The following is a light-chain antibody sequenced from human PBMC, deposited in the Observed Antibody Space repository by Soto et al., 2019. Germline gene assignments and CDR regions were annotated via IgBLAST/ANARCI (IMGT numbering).Light chain of an antibody. J-gene: IGLJ1*01. CDR1: SSNIGANYA. CDR3: QSYDSSLSGYV. CDR2: GNI. V-gene: IGLV1-40*01. Sequence: QTVVTQPPSVSGAPGQRVTISCTWSSSNIGANYAIHWYQQLPGTAPKLLIYGNINRPSGVPDRFSGSKSGTSASLAITGLQAEDEADYYCQSYDSSLSGYVFGTGTKVTVL.